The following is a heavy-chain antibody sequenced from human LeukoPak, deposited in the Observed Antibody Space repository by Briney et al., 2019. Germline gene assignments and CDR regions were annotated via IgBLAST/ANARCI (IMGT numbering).Heavy chain of an antibody. J-gene: IGHJ4*02. V-gene: IGHV4-59*08. CDR3: ARLLGNSGSYEFDY. D-gene: IGHD1-26*01. CDR2: IYYSGST. Sequence: PSETLSLTCTVSGGSISSYYWSWIRQPPGKGLEWIGYIYYSGSTNYNPSLKSRVTISVDTSKNQFSLKLGSVTAADTAVYYCARLLGNSGSYEFDYWGQGTLVTVSS. CDR1: GGSISSYY.